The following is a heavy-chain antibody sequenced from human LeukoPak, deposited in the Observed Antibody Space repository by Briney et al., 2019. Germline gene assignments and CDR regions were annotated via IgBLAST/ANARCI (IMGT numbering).Heavy chain of an antibody. Sequence: GRAPLLSCDSSGFTFSSYAMHWVRQAPGKGQERVEIISYDGSDTYYTDSVKGRFTISRDNSKNTLYLQMNSLRAEDTAVYYCASWVGVGYYYYGMDVWGQGTTVTVSS. J-gene: IGHJ6*02. CDR1: GFTFSSYA. D-gene: IGHD1-26*01. CDR2: ISYDGSDT. V-gene: IGHV3-30-3*01. CDR3: ASWVGVGYYYYGMDV.